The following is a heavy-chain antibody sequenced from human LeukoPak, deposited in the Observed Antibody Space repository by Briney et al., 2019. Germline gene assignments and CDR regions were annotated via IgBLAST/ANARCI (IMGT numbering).Heavy chain of an antibody. CDR1: GVTFSSYA. Sequence: GGSLRLSCAASGVTFSSYAMHWVRQAPGKGLEWVAVISYDGSNKYYADSVKGRFTISRDNSKNTLYLQMNSLRAEDTAVYYCARDPPLWFGEPYFDCWGQGTLVTVSS. CDR3: ARDPPLWFGEPYFDC. CDR2: ISYDGSNK. J-gene: IGHJ4*02. D-gene: IGHD3-10*01. V-gene: IGHV3-30-3*01.